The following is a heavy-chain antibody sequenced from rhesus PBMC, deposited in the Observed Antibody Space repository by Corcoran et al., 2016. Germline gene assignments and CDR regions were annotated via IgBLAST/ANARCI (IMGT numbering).Heavy chain of an antibody. D-gene: IGHD3-28*01. CDR2: INGNSGST. CDR1: GGSFSSYW. J-gene: IGHJ4*01. V-gene: IGHV4-80*01. Sequence: QVQLQESGPGLVKPSETLSLTCAVSGGSFSSYWLSWIRQPPGKGLEWIGEINGNSGSTKYNPSLKSRVTISKDASKNQFSLKLSSVTAADTAVYYCARLTYYYDSGYFDYWGQGVLVTVSS. CDR3: ARLTYYYDSGYFDY.